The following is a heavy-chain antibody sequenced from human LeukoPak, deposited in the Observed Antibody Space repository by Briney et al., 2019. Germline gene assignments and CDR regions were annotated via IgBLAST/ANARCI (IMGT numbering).Heavy chain of an antibody. D-gene: IGHD3-22*01. J-gene: IGHJ4*02. CDR1: GVSISSYY. CDR3: ARGPDSSGYHFDY. CDR2: IYYSGST. Sequence: SETLSLTCTVSGVSISSYYWSWIRQPPGKGLEWIGYIYYSGSTNYNPSLKSRVTISVDTSKNQFSLRLTSVTAADTAVYYCARGPDSSGYHFDYWGQGTLVTVSS. V-gene: IGHV4-59*01.